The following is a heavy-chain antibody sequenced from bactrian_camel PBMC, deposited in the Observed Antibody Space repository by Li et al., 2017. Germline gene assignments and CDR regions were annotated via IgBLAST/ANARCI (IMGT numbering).Heavy chain of an antibody. J-gene: IGHJ4*01. D-gene: IGHD2*01. CDR3: VTAESLGCTGGYWYKY. CDR1: GFPFVSHY. Sequence: HVQLVESGGGLVEPGGSLKLTCKTSGFPFVSHYMYLVRQVPGKGPEGVAGTDTVGGPTKYLDSVKGRFIISRDDAKPTMYLQMDNLQPEDTAIYYCVTAESLGCTGGYWYKYWGQGTQVTVS. V-gene: IGHV3S1*01. CDR2: TDTVGGPT.